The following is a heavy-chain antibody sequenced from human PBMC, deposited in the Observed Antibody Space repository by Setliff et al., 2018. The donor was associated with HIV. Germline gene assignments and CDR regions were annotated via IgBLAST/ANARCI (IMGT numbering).Heavy chain of an antibody. CDR1: GGSISSSSYY. CDR2: IYYSGST. V-gene: IGHV4-39*01. Sequence: PSETLSLTCTVSGGSISSSSYYWGWIRQPPGKGLEWIGSIYYSGSTYYNPSLKSRVTISVDTSKNQFSLKLSSVTAADTAVYYCAKKGNGDYHFDYWGQGTLVTVSS. D-gene: IGHD4-17*01. J-gene: IGHJ4*02. CDR3: AKKGNGDYHFDY.